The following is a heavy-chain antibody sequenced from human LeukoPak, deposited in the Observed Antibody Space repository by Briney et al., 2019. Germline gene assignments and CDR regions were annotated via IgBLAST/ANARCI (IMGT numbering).Heavy chain of an antibody. CDR2: IIPILGIA. D-gene: IGHD3-9*01. CDR1: GGTFSSYA. CDR3: ARVATYYDILAGYHDPYYFDY. J-gene: IGHJ4*02. Sequence: GSSVKVSRKASGGTFSSYAIRWVRPAPGQGLEWVGGIIPILGIANYVPKFQGRVTLPADKSTSTAYMELSSLRSEDTAVYYCARVATYYDILAGYHDPYYFDYWGQGALVTVSS. V-gene: IGHV1-69*04.